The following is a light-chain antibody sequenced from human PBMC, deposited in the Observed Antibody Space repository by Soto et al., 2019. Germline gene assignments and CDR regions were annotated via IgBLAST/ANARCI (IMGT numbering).Light chain of an antibody. Sequence: DIQMTQCPPSLSASVGDRVTLTCRASQSISSYLNWYQQKPGKAPKFLIYAASSLQSGVPSRFSGSGAGTDFTLTISSLQPEDFATYYCQQSYSTPITFGQGTRLEIK. CDR2: AAS. CDR1: QSISSY. V-gene: IGKV1-39*01. CDR3: QQSYSTPIT. J-gene: IGKJ5*01.